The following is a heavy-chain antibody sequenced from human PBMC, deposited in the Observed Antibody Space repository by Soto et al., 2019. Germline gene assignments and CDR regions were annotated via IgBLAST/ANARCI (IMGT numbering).Heavy chain of an antibody. V-gene: IGHV4-61*03. J-gene: IGHJ1*01. CDR1: GDSLSRGSFT. Sequence: QVQLQESGPGLVQPSETLSLTCTVSGDSLSRGSFTWSWIRQPQGKGREWIGNIYDSGTTNYNPSLMGRVTISQDTSMNRFSLTLTSVTAADTAVYYCARRFTFGYFQPWGQGTLVAVSS. CDR3: ARRFTFGYFQP. CDR2: IYDSGTT. D-gene: IGHD3-10*01.